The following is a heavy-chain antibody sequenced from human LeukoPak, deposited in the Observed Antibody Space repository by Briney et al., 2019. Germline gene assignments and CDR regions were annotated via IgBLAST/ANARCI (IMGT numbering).Heavy chain of an antibody. CDR3: ARDLGSYGFGYFDY. Sequence: GGSLRLSCAASGFTFSSYAMHWVRQAPGKGLEWVAVISYDGSNKYYADSVKGRFTISRDNSKNTLYLQMNSLRAEDTAVYYCARDLGSYGFGYFDYWGQGTLVTVSS. CDR1: GFTFSSYA. CDR2: ISYDGSNK. D-gene: IGHD5-18*01. J-gene: IGHJ4*02. V-gene: IGHV3-30-3*01.